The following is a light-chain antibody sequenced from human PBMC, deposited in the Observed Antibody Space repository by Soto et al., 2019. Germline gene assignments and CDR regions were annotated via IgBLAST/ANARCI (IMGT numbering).Light chain of an antibody. CDR3: QQYNNWPPWT. V-gene: IGKV3-15*01. CDR1: QSVSSK. Sequence: EIVMTQSPATLSVSPGERATLSCRASQSVSSKLAWYQQKPGQAPRLLIYGASTRATGIPARFSGSGSGTEFTLTISSLQSEDFAVYYCQQYNNWPPWTFGQGTKVEFK. J-gene: IGKJ1*01. CDR2: GAS.